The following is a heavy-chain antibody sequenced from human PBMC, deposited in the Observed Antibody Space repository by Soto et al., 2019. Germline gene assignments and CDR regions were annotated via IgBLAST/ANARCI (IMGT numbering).Heavy chain of an antibody. Sequence: QVQLVESGGGVVQPGRSLRLSCAASGFTFSSYGMHWVRQAPGKGLEWVAVISYDGSKKNYADSVKGRFTISRDNSKNTLYLQMNSLRAEDTAVYYCAKDGLMITFGGVTHWGQGTVVTVSS. CDR1: GFTFSSYG. J-gene: IGHJ4*02. D-gene: IGHD3-16*01. CDR2: ISYDGSKK. V-gene: IGHV3-30*18. CDR3: AKDGLMITFGGVTH.